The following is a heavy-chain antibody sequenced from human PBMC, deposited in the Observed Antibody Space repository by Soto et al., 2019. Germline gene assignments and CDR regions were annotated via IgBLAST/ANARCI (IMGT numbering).Heavy chain of an antibody. Sequence: GASVKVSCKASGYTFTSYGISWVRQAPGQGLEWMGWISAYNGNTNYAQKLQGRVTMTTDTSTSTAYMELRSLRSDDTAVYYCARVDCSGGSCYLDFDYWGQGTLVTVSS. J-gene: IGHJ4*02. V-gene: IGHV1-18*01. CDR2: ISAYNGNT. D-gene: IGHD2-15*01. CDR1: GYTFTSYG. CDR3: ARVDCSGGSCYLDFDY.